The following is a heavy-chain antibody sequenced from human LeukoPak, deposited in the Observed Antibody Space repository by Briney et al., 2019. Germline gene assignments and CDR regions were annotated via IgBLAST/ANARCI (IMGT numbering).Heavy chain of an antibody. V-gene: IGHV4-4*07. CDR3: ARDGDLAYYYGSGSYSPPWFDP. J-gene: IGHJ5*02. CDR2: IYTSGST. Sequence: SETLSLTXTVSGGSISSYYWSWIRQPAGKGLEWIGRIYTSGSTNYNPSLKSRVTMSVDTSKNQFSLKLSSVTAADTAVYYCARDGDLAYYYGSGSYSPPWFDPWGQVTLVTVSS. D-gene: IGHD3-10*01. CDR1: GGSISSYY.